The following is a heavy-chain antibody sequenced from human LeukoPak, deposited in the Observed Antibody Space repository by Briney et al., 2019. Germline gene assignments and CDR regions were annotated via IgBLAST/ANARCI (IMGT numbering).Heavy chain of an antibody. CDR2: MNPNSGNT. Sequence: ASVKVSCKASGYTFTSYDINWVRQATGQGLEWMGWMNPNSGNTSYAQKFQGRVTITRNTSISTAYMELSSLRSEDTAVYYCARGSRYSGSYFFDYWGQGTLVTVSS. CDR1: GYTFTSYD. J-gene: IGHJ4*02. V-gene: IGHV1-8*03. D-gene: IGHD1-26*01. CDR3: ARGSRYSGSYFFDY.